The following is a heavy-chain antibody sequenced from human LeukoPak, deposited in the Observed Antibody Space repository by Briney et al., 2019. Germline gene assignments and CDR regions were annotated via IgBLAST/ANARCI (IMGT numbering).Heavy chain of an antibody. CDR3: ARGQAYCGADCYSD. V-gene: IGHV3-66*01. CDR1: GFSISHYY. Sequence: GGSLRLSCAASGFSISHYYMTWVRQTPGKGLDWVSVIYTGGGTNYGDSVKGRFTISRDNSKNTLYLQMNSLRADDTAIYYCARGQAYCGADCYSDWGQGTLVTVSS. J-gene: IGHJ4*02. D-gene: IGHD2-21*02. CDR2: IYTGGGT.